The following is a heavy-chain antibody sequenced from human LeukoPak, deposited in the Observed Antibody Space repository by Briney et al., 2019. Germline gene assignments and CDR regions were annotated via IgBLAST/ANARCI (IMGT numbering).Heavy chain of an antibody. CDR2: INHSGST. J-gene: IGHJ4*02. CDR3: ARDSSGYYGGFDY. V-gene: IGHV4-34*01. Sequence: SETLSLTCTVSGGSISGYYWSWIRQPPGKGLEWIGEINHSGSTNYNPSLKSRVTISVDTSKNQFSLKLSSVTAADTAVYYCARDSSGYYGGFDYWGQGTLVTVSS. D-gene: IGHD3-22*01. CDR1: GGSISGYY.